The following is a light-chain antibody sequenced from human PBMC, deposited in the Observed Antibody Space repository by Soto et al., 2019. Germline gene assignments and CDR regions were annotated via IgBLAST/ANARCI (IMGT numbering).Light chain of an antibody. CDR1: SSNIGAGYD. CDR3: QSYDSSLSGSV. V-gene: IGLV1-40*01. J-gene: IGLJ3*02. CDR2: GNS. Sequence: QSVLTQPPSVSGAPGQRVTISCTGSSSNIGAGYDVHWYQQLPGTARKLLIYGNSNRPSGVPDRFSGSKSGTSASLAITGLQAEDEAGYYCQSYDSSLSGSVFGGGTKLTVL.